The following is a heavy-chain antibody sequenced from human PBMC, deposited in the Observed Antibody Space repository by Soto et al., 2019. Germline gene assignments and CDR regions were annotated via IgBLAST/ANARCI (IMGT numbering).Heavy chain of an antibody. CDR3: ARDRLIAVTGLLHY. V-gene: IGHV1-18*01. CDR1: GYPFTSYG. D-gene: IGHD6-19*01. Sequence: QVQLVQSGAEVKKPGASVKVSCKTSGYPFTSYGINWVRQAPGQGPEWMGWISAYNGKTSYTQKFQGRVTMTTDTPTSTAYMELRSLRSDDTALYYCARDRLIAVTGLLHYWGQGTLVTVSS. J-gene: IGHJ4*02. CDR2: ISAYNGKT.